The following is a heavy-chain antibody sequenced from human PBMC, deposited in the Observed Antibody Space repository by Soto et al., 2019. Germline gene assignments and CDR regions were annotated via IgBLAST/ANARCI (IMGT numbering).Heavy chain of an antibody. CDR2: VSAYNGER. D-gene: IGHD6-6*01. CDR1: GYTFTNYG. V-gene: IGHV1-18*01. CDR3: SRGTSIPASGDY. J-gene: IGHJ4*01. Sequence: QVQLVQSGAEVKKPGASVKVSCKASGYTFTNYGINWVRQAPGQGLEWLGWVSAYNGERRYAQRVQDRVIMTTDRSTTAAYMELRSLRSDDTAVYCCSRGTSIPASGDYWGQGTLVTVSS.